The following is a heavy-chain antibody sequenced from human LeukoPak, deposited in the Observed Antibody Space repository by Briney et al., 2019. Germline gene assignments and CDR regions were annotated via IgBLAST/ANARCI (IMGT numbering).Heavy chain of an antibody. D-gene: IGHD6-19*01. CDR3: ARSSGWRDAFDF. Sequence: KASETLSLTCSVSGESLSISDSYWNWIRQLPGEGLECIGYTYNSGNTYYNPSFGSRVTISTDTSMNQFFLKSHSVTAADTAVHYCARSSGWRDAFDFWGRGTMVTVSS. CDR1: GESLSISDSY. J-gene: IGHJ3*01. CDR2: TYNSGNT. V-gene: IGHV4-31*03.